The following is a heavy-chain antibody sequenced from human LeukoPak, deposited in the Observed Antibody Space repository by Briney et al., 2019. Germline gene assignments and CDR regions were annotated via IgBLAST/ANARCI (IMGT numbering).Heavy chain of an antibody. V-gene: IGHV3-21*06. D-gene: IGHD5-24*01. J-gene: IGHJ4*02. CDR1: GPTFSTSG. CDR2: IGPTGSDR. Sequence: KTGGSLRLSCTAPGPTFSTSGFNWVRQAPGKGLEWVASIGPTGSDRYHADSIKGRFTISRDNANNFLYLQMNSLRAEDTAVYYCATETDGRHYDYWGQGTLLTVSS. CDR3: ATETDGRHYDY.